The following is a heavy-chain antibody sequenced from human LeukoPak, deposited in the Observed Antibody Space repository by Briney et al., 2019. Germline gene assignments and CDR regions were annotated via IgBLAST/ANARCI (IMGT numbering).Heavy chain of an antibody. CDR1: GGSISSSSYY. D-gene: IGHD4-11*01. V-gene: IGHV4-39*01. Sequence: PSETLSLTCTVSGGSISSSSYYWGWIRQPPGKGLEWIGSIYYSGSTYYNPSLKSRVTISVDTSKNQFSLQLSTVTAADTAVYYCARHFTVPRSFDYWGQGTMVTVSS. J-gene: IGHJ4*01. CDR2: IYYSGST. CDR3: ARHFTVPRSFDY.